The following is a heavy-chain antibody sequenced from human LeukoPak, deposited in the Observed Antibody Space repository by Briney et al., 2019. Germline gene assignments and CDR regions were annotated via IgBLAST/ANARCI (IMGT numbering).Heavy chain of an antibody. V-gene: IGHV3-23*01. D-gene: IGHD1-1*01. Sequence: AGGSLRLSCAASGFTFSSYAMSWVRQAPGKGLEWVSAISGSGGSTYYAESVKGRFTISRDNSKNTLYLQMNSLTAEDTAIYYCAKATGTLGNWDQGTLVTVSS. CDR3: AKATGTLGN. CDR1: GFTFSSYA. CDR2: ISGSGGST. J-gene: IGHJ4*02.